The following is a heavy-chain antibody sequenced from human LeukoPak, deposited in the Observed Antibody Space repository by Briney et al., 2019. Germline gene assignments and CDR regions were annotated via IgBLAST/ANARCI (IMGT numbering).Heavy chain of an antibody. CDR3: ARERMGDFDY. V-gene: IGHV3-30-3*01. J-gene: IGHJ4*02. D-gene: IGHD1-26*01. Sequence: GGSLRLSCAASGFTFSSYAMHWARQAPGKGLEWVAVISYDGSNKYYADSVKGRFTISRDNSKNTLYLQMNSLRAEDTAVYYCARERMGDFDYWGQGTLVTVSS. CDR2: ISYDGSNK. CDR1: GFTFSSYA.